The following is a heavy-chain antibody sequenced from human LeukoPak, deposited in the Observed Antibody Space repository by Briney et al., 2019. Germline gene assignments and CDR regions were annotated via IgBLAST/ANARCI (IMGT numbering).Heavy chain of an antibody. J-gene: IGHJ6*02. Sequence: PSETLSLTCAVYGGSFSGYYWSWIRQPPGKGLEWIGEINHSGSTNYNPSLKSRVTISVDTPKKHFSLTLSSLTAAATAVYYCARAAVTTNTAEYYYYGMDVWGQGTTVTVSS. CDR1: GGSFSGYY. CDR3: ARAAVTTNTAEYYYYGMDV. D-gene: IGHD4-11*01. CDR2: INHSGST. V-gene: IGHV4-34*01.